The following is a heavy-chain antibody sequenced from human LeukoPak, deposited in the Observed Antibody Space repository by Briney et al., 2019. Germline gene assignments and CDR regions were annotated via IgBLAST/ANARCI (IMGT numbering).Heavy chain of an antibody. V-gene: IGHV3-13*01. CDR2: IGTPGDT. Sequence: GGSLRLSCAASGFTINNYDMHWVRQGSGKGLEWVSAIGTPGDTYYTDSVRGRFTISRENDKNSLYLQLSSLRAGDTAVYYCASLNLHWGQGTLVTVSS. J-gene: IGHJ4*02. CDR3: ASLNLH. CDR1: GFTINNYD.